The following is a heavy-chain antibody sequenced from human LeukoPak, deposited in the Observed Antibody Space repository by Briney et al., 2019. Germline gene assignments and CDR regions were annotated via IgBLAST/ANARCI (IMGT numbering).Heavy chain of an antibody. V-gene: IGHV5-10-1*01. D-gene: IGHD3-9*01. CDR2: IDPSDSYT. J-gene: IGHJ5*02. CDR3: PRCPTYYDILTGYNWCAP. CDR1: GYRFQSHW. Sequence: PGESLEIPCKGSGYRFQSHWNSWVRQIPGKGVEWGGRIDPSDSYTNYSPSFQGHVTISADNSITTAYLQWSSLKASEPAMYYCPRCPTYYDILTGYNWCAPWGEGTLVTVSS.